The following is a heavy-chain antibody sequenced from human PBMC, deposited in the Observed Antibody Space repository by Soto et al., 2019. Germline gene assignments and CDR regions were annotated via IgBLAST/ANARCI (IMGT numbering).Heavy chain of an antibody. J-gene: IGHJ4*02. D-gene: IGHD4-4*01. V-gene: IGHV3-7*03. CDR3: ATDSPFDY. CDR1: GFTFTNYY. CDR2: IKQDGSDK. Sequence: EVQFVESGGGLVQPGGSLRLSCATSGFTFTNYYMSWVRQAPGKGLEWVANIKQDGSDKFYMDSVKGRFTISRDNAKNSVYRQMNSLTVEDTAVYYCATDSPFDYWGQGILVIGSS.